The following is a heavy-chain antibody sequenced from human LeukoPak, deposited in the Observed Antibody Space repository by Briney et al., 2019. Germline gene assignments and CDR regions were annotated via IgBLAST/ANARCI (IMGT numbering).Heavy chain of an antibody. CDR3: ARGAWAYCSSTSCYTNDY. D-gene: IGHD2-2*02. Sequence: GASVKVSCKASGYTFTSYDINWVRQATGQGLEWMGWMNPNSGNTGYAQKFQGRVTITRNTSISTAYMELSSLRSEDTAVYYCARGAWAYCSSTSCYTNDYWGQGTLVTVSS. J-gene: IGHJ4*02. CDR2: MNPNSGNT. V-gene: IGHV1-8*03. CDR1: GYTFTSYD.